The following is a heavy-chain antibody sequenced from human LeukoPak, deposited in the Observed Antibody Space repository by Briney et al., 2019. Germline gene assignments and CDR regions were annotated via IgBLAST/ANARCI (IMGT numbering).Heavy chain of an antibody. CDR2: VNRSGGT. J-gene: IGHJ4*02. V-gene: IGHV4-34*01. D-gene: IGHD5-18*01. Sequence: PSETLSLTCAAYGGSFSRYYWSWIRQPPGKGLEWIGEVNRSGGTNYSPSLKSRVTISVDTSRKQFSLKLTSVTAADTAVYYCARGGVTLDFDYWGQGTLVTVSS. CDR3: ARGGVTLDFDY. CDR1: GGSFSRYY.